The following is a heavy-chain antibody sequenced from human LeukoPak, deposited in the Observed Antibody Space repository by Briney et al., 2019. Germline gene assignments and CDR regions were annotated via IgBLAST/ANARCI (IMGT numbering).Heavy chain of an antibody. CDR3: ARAGIVAVPVAGVAWFDP. J-gene: IGHJ5*02. D-gene: IGHD2-2*01. CDR2: ITHDGSEK. Sequence: GGSLRLPCAASGFTFSSFWMAWVRQAPGEGLEWVATITHDGSEKYYVDSMRGRFTISRDNARNSLSLQMNSLRADDTAIYYCARAGIVAVPVAGVAWFDPWGQGTLVTVSS. CDR1: GFTFSSFW. V-gene: IGHV3-7*01.